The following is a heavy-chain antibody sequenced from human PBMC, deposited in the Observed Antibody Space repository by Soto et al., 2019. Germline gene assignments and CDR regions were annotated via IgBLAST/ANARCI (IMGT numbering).Heavy chain of an antibody. CDR2: INAGNGNT. V-gene: IGHV1-3*01. D-gene: IGHD5-12*01. CDR3: ARVGSGSDYGYYYYYMNV. J-gene: IGHJ6*03. CDR1: GYTFTNYA. Sequence: GASVKVSCKASGYTFTNYAMHWVRQAPGQRLEWMGWINAGNGNTKYSQKFQGRVTITRDTSASTAYMELSSLRSEDTAAYYWARVGSGSDYGYYYYYMNVWGKGTRVTLSS.